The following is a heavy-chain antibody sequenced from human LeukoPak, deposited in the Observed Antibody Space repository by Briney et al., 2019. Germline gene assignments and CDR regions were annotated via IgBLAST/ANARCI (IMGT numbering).Heavy chain of an antibody. CDR3: ARGASRADY. J-gene: IGHJ4*02. V-gene: IGHV3-21*01. CDR2: ISSSSYI. Sequence: GGSLRLSCAASGFTFRSYNMNWVRQAPGKRPEWVSSISSSSYIYYADSVKGRFTISRDNAKNSLYLQMNSLRAEDTALYYCARGASRADYWGQGTLVTVSS. CDR1: GFTFRSYN.